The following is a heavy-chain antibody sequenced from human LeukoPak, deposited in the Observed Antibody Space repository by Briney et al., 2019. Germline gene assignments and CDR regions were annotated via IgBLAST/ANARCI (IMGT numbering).Heavy chain of an antibody. J-gene: IGHJ3*02. D-gene: IGHD4-17*01. V-gene: IGHV4-34*01. CDR1: GASFIGYY. CDR3: AREVNYGDYGDNAFDI. CDR2: INHSGST. Sequence: SETLSLTCAVYGASFIGYYWSWIRQPPGKGLEWIGEINHSGSTNYNPSLKSRVTISVDTSKNQFSLKLSSVTAADTAVYYCAREVNYGDYGDNAFDIWGQGTMVTVSS.